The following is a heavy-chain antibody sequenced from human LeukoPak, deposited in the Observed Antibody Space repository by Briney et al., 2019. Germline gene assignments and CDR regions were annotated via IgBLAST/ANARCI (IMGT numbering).Heavy chain of an antibody. CDR1: GFTFSSYA. Sequence: GGSLRLSCAASGFTFSSYAMSWVRQAPGKGLEWISVISGSGGSTYYADSVKGRFTISRDNSKNTLYLQMNSLRAEDTAVYYCAKGQGDFWSGYYSGLMGAFDIWGQGTMVTVSS. CDR2: ISGSGGST. D-gene: IGHD3-3*01. J-gene: IGHJ3*02. V-gene: IGHV3-23*01. CDR3: AKGQGDFWSGYYSGLMGAFDI.